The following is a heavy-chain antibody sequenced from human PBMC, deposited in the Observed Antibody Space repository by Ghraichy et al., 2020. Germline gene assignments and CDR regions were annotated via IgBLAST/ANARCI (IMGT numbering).Heavy chain of an antibody. Sequence: GGSLRLSCAASGFSFSNSWMSWVRQTPGKGLEWVANIKGDGSEKYYVDPVKGRFTISRDNAKTSLYLQMNSLRAEDTAVYYCARDYGGFSFVYWGQGTLVSVSS. D-gene: IGHD3-10*01. J-gene: IGHJ4*02. CDR2: IKGDGSEK. CDR3: ARDYGGFSFVY. CDR1: GFSFSNSW. V-gene: IGHV3-7*03.